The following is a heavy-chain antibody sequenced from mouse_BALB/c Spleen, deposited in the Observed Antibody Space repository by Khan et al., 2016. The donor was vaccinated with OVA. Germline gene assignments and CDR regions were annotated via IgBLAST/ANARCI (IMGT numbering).Heavy chain of an antibody. CDR3: AKDRGYYAVDY. Sequence: QVQLQESGPGLVAPSQSLSITCTVSGFSLTSYGVSWVRQPPGKGLEWLGVIWGDGNTNFHSALRSRLSISKDNSKSQVFLQLNSLQTDDTATYYCAKDRGYYAVDYWGQGTSVTVSS. CDR1: GFSLTSYG. CDR2: IWGDGNT. J-gene: IGHJ4*01. V-gene: IGHV2-3*01.